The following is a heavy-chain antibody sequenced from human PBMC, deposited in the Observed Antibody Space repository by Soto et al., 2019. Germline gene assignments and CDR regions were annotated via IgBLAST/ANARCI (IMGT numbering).Heavy chain of an antibody. CDR2: IYYSGST. CDR1: GGSISSYY. CDR3: ARNTHSGGFTGFDY. D-gene: IGHD1-26*01. J-gene: IGHJ4*02. V-gene: IGHV4-59*01. Sequence: SETLSLTCTVSGGSISSYYWSWIRQPPGKGLEWIGYIYYSGSTNYNPSLKSRVTISVDTSKNQFSLKLSSVTAADTAVYYCARNTHSGGFTGFDYWGQGTLVTVSS.